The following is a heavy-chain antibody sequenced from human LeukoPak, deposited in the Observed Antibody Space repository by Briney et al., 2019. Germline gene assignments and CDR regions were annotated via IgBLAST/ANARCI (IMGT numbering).Heavy chain of an antibody. V-gene: IGHV4-38-2*02. Sequence: PSETLSLTCTVSGYSITSGYYWGWIRQPPGKGLEWIGSVFHSGSTYSNPSLKSRLTISVDTSKNQFSLKLSSVTAADTAVYYCASDLLMGAAGFDYWGQGTLVTVSS. J-gene: IGHJ4*02. D-gene: IGHD1-26*01. CDR3: ASDLLMGAAGFDY. CDR2: VFHSGST. CDR1: GYSITSGYY.